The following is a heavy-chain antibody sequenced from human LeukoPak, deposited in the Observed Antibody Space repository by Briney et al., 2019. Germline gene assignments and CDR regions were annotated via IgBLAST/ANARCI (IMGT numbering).Heavy chain of an antibody. CDR3: ARERLVTFDY. CDR2: IYNTRST. CDR1: GVSISSYY. Sequence: SETLSLTCTVSGVSISSYYWSWIRQPPGKGLEWIGYIYNTRSTNYNPSLKNRVTISIGTSKKQFSLQLSSVTAADTAVYYCARERLVTFDYWGQGTLVTVSS. J-gene: IGHJ4*02. V-gene: IGHV4-59*01. D-gene: IGHD2-21*02.